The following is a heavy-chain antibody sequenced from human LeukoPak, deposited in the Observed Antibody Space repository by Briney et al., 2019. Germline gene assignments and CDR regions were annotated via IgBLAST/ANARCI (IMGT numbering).Heavy chain of an antibody. CDR3: ASEVAAAGYWYFDL. CDR1: GGSISSYY. D-gene: IGHD6-13*01. Sequence: SETLSLTCTVSGGSISSYYWSWIRQPPGKGVEGVGYIYYSGSTNYNPSLKSRVTISVDTSKTQFSLKLSSVTAADTAVYYCASEVAAAGYWYFDLWGRGPLVTVSS. V-gene: IGHV4-59*01. CDR2: IYYSGST. J-gene: IGHJ2*01.